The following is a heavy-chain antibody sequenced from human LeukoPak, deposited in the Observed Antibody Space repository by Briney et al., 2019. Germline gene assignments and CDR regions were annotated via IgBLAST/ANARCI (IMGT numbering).Heavy chain of an antibody. Sequence: PSETLSLTCTTSGVSISRFYWSWVRQPPGKGLEWIGNIYNGVPTFFNPSLKSRVTISVDTSRRQFSLELASVTAADTAVYYCVHTTGWPGFDYWGQGILVTVSS. J-gene: IGHJ4*02. CDR2: IYNGVPT. D-gene: IGHD6-19*01. CDR3: VHTTGWPGFDY. CDR1: GVSISRFY. V-gene: IGHV4-4*09.